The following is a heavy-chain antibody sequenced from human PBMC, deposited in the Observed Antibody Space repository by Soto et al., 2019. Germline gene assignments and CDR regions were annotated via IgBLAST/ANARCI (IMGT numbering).Heavy chain of an antibody. J-gene: IGHJ5*02. V-gene: IGHV4-39*01. Sequence: QLQLQESGPGLVKPSETLSLTCTVSGGSISSSSYYWGWIRQPPGKGLEWIGSIYYSGSTYYNPSLKSRVTISVDTSKNQFSLKLSSVTAADTAVYYCARHNPDAIFVPNWFDPWGQGTLVTVSS. D-gene: IGHD3-3*01. CDR3: ARHNPDAIFVPNWFDP. CDR2: IYYSGST. CDR1: GGSISSSSYY.